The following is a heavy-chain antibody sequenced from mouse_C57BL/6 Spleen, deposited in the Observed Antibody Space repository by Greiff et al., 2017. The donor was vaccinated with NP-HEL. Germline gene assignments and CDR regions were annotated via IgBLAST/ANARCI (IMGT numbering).Heavy chain of an antibody. V-gene: IGHV1-39*01. CDR2: INPNFGTT. J-gene: IGHJ3*01. Sequence: EVKLQESGPELVKPGASVKISCKASGYSFTDYNMNWVKQSNGKSLEWIGVINPNFGTTSYNQKFKGKATLTVDQSSSTAYMQLNSLTSEDSAVYYCARSYYYGSSWFAYWGQGTLVTVSA. CDR3: ARSYYYGSSWFAY. D-gene: IGHD1-1*01. CDR1: GYSFTDYN.